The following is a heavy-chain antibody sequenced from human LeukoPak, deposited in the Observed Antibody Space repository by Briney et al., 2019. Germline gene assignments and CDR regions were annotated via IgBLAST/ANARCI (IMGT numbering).Heavy chain of an antibody. CDR3: ARGVSNRYYFIYV. CDR2: INCNIENT. J-gene: IGHJ6*03. CDR1: GYTFISYG. V-gene: IGHV1-18*01. Sequence: GASVKVSCKASGYTFISYGISWVRQAPGQGLEWMGWINCNIENTNHAQTFPGGVSLPPDTSTSTPYLELRSLRSHDTPVYFCARGVSNRYYFIYVSGKGTTVTLSS. D-gene: IGHD3-16*01.